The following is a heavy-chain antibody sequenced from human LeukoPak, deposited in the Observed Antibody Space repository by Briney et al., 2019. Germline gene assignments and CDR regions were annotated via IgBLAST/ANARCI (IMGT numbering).Heavy chain of an antibody. D-gene: IGHD2-2*01. CDR1: GFTFSSYP. J-gene: IGHJ4*02. V-gene: IGHV3-30-3*01. Sequence: GGSLRLSCAASGFTFSSYPLHWVRQAPGKGLEWVTLISYDGSKIYYADSVKGRFTISRDNSKTALYLQMNSLRAEDTAVYYCAKDVPAAYFDYWGQGTLVTVSS. CDR2: ISYDGSKI. CDR3: AKDVPAAYFDY.